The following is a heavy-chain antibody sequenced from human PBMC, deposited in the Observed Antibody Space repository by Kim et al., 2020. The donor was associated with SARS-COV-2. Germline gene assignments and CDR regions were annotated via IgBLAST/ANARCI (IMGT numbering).Heavy chain of an antibody. CDR3: ASRLFSSSWKHNWFDP. V-gene: IGHV3-33*05. CDR2: ISYDGSTA. Sequence: GGSLRLSCAASGFTFSSYAMHWVRQAPGKGLEWVAIISYDGSTAYYADSVKGRFTISRDNSKNTLYLQMNSLRADDTAVYYCASRLFSSSWKHNWFDPWGQGTRDTVST. J-gene: IGHJ5*02. D-gene: IGHD6-13*01. CDR1: GFTFSSYA.